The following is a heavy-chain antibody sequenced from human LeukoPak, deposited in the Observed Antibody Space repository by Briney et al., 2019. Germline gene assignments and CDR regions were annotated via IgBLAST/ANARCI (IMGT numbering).Heavy chain of an antibody. D-gene: IGHD2-15*01. J-gene: IGHJ4*02. Sequence: SETLSLTCAVSGYSINSGYYWGWIRQPPGKGLEWSGGMYHRGNTYYNPSLKSRVTISVDTSKNQFSLKLSSVTAADTAVYYCARDGRCSGNSCYPFDYWGQGTLVAVSS. CDR3: ARDGRCSGNSCYPFDY. CDR1: GYSINSGYY. CDR2: MYHRGNT. V-gene: IGHV4-38-2*02.